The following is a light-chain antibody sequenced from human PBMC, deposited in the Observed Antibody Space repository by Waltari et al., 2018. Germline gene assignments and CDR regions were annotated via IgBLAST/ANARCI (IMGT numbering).Light chain of an antibody. CDR3: MQALQTPWT. CDR2: LGS. V-gene: IGKV2-28*01. J-gene: IGKJ1*01. CDR1: QSLLHSNVYNY. Sequence: DIVMTQSPLSLPVTPGEPASISCRSSQSLLHSNVYNYLAWYVQKAGQSPQLLIHLGSNRASGVPDRFSGSGSGTDFTLKISRVEAEDVGVYYCMQALQTPWTFGQGTKVEMK.